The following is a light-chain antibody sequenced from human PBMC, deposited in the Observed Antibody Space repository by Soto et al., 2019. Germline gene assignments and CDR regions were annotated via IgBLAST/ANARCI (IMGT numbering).Light chain of an antibody. J-gene: IGKJ4*01. CDR1: QGININ. CDR3: QKYNRAPLT. Sequence: DIQMTQSPSSLSASVGDRVTITCRASQGININLAWYQQKPGKAPKLLIYTASTVQSGVPSRFSGSGSGTDFTLTIISLQPEDAATYYCQKYNRAPLTFGGGTKVEIK. CDR2: TAS. V-gene: IGKV1-27*01.